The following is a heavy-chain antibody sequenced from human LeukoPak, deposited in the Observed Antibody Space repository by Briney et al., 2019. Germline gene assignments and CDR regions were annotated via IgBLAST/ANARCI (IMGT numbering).Heavy chain of an antibody. V-gene: IGHV4-59*08. CDR3: ARHYGDYGVVDY. D-gene: IGHD4-17*01. Sequence: SETLSLTCTVSGGSISSYYWSWIRQPPGKGLEWIGYIYYSGSTNYNPSLKSRVTISVDTSKNQFSLKLSSVTAADTAAYYCARHYGDYGVVDYWGQGTLVTVSS. CDR2: IYYSGST. CDR1: GGSISSYY. J-gene: IGHJ4*02.